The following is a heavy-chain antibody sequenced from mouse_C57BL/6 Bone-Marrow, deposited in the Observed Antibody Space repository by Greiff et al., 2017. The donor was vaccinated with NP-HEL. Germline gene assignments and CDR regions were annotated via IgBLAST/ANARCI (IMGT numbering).Heavy chain of an antibody. D-gene: IGHD2-4*01. CDR3: ARPYDYDRAMDY. V-gene: IGHV5-12*01. CDR2: ISNGGGST. Sequence: EVKLMESGGGLVQPGGSLKLSCAASGFTFSDYYMYWVRQTPEKRLEWVAYISNGGGSTYYPDTVKGRFTISRDNAKNPLYLQMSRLKSEDTAMYYCARPYDYDRAMDYWGQGTSVTVSS. CDR1: GFTFSDYY. J-gene: IGHJ4*01.